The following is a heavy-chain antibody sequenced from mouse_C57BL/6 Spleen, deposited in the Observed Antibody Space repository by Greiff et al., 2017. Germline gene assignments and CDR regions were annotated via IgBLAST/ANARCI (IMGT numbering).Heavy chain of an antibody. CDR1: GYTFTDYN. J-gene: IGHJ3*01. V-gene: IGHV1-22*01. CDR3: ARIYDYDEAWFAY. CDR2: INPNNGGT. Sequence: EVQLQQSGPELVKPGASVKMSCKASGYTFTDYNMHWVKQSHGKSLEWIGYINPNNGGTSYNQKFKGKATLTVNKSSSTAYMELRSLTSEDSAVYYCARIYDYDEAWFAYWGQGTLVTVSA. D-gene: IGHD2-4*01.